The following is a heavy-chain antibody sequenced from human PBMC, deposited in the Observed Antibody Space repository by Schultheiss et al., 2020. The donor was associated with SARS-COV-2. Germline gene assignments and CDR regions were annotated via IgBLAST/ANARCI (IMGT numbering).Heavy chain of an antibody. Sequence: GESLKISCKGSGYSFTSYWISWVRQMPGKGLEWMGRIDPSDSYTNYSPSFQGHVTISADKSISTAYLQWSSLKASDTAMYYCARARTIFGVVINWFDPWGQGTLVTVSS. CDR2: IDPSDSYT. J-gene: IGHJ5*02. CDR1: GYSFTSYW. V-gene: IGHV5-10-1*01. CDR3: ARARTIFGVVINWFDP. D-gene: IGHD3-3*01.